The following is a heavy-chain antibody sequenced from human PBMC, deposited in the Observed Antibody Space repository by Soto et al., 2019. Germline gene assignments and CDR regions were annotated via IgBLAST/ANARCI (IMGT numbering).Heavy chain of an antibody. V-gene: IGHV3-74*01. Sequence: EGQLVESGGALVQPGGSLRLSCAASGFPFRPYWCYWVRQVPGKGLVWFSRINGDGNNIDTADSVKGRFTISRDNAKNTLYLQMNSLRAEDTAVYYCARDPRNLGLDPWGQGTLVTV. CDR2: INGDGNNI. D-gene: IGHD4-4*01. J-gene: IGHJ5*02. CDR1: GFPFRPYW. CDR3: ARDPRNLGLDP.